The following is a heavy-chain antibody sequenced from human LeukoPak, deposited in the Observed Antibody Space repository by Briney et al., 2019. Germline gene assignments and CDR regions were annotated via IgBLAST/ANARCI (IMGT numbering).Heavy chain of an antibody. Sequence: GGSLRLSCAASGFTFSSYGMHWVRQAPGKGLEWVSSISSSSSYIYYADSVKGRFTISRDNAKNSLYLQMNSLRVEDTAVYYCARDSESWTETGPRFDYWGQGTLVTVSS. CDR3: ARDSESWTETGPRFDY. CDR2: ISSSSSYI. V-gene: IGHV3-21*01. CDR1: GFTFSSYG. D-gene: IGHD3-9*01. J-gene: IGHJ4*02.